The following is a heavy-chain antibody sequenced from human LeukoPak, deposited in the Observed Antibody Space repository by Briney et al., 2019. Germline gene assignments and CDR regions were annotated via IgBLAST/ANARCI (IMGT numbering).Heavy chain of an antibody. CDR2: IIPIFGTA. Sequence: SVKVSCKASGGTFSSYAISWVRQAPGQGLEWMGRIIPIFGTANYAQKFQGRVTITTDESTSTAYMELSSLRSEDTAVYYCAADHCSSTSCYLNYYYYMDVWGKGTTVTVSS. CDR1: GGTFSSYA. J-gene: IGHJ6*03. V-gene: IGHV1-69*05. CDR3: AADHCSSTSCYLNYYYYMDV. D-gene: IGHD2-2*01.